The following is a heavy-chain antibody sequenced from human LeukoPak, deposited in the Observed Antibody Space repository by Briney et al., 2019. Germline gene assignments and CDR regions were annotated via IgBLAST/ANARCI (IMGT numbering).Heavy chain of an antibody. CDR3: AKDRADSSGYYYPVDF. CDR1: GFTFSSYA. Sequence: GGSLRLSCAASGFTFSSYAMSWVRQAPGKGLEWVSVISGSGGSIYYADSVKGRFTISRDNSKNTLHLQMNSLRAEDTAVYYCAKDRADSSGYYYPVDFWGQGTLVTVSS. CDR2: ISGSGGSI. V-gene: IGHV3-23*01. D-gene: IGHD3-22*01. J-gene: IGHJ4*02.